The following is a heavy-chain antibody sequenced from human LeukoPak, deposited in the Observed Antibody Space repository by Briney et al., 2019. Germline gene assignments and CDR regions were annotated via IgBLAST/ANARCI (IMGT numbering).Heavy chain of an antibody. CDR2: FDPEDGET. CDR1: GYTLTELS. CDR3: ATDLALYCSSTSCQPGWYFDL. D-gene: IGHD2-2*01. J-gene: IGHJ2*01. Sequence: ASVKASCKVSGYTLTELSMHWVRQAPGKGLEWMGGFDPEDGETIYAQKFQGRVTMTEDTPTDTAYMELSSLRSEDTAVYYCATDLALYCSSTSCQPGWYFDLWGRGTLVTVSS. V-gene: IGHV1-24*01.